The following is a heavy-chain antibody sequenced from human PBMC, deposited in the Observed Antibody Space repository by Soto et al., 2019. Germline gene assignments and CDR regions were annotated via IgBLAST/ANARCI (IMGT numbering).Heavy chain of an antibody. V-gene: IGHV3-30*18. CDR3: AKAGSGREVAADPTSYVFDI. D-gene: IGHD1-26*01. CDR1: GFTFSSYG. J-gene: IGHJ3*02. Sequence: QVQLVESGGGVVQPGRSLRLSCAASGFTFSSYGMHWVRQAPGKGLEWVAVISYDGSNKYYADSVKGRFTISRDNSKNTLYLQMNSLRAEDTAVYYCAKAGSGREVAADPTSYVFDIWGQGTMVTVSS. CDR2: ISYDGSNK.